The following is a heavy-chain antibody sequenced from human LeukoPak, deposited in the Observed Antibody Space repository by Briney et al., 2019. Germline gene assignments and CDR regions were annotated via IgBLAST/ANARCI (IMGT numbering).Heavy chain of an antibody. D-gene: IGHD3-22*01. J-gene: IGHJ4*02. Sequence: GGSLRLSCAASGFTVSSNYMSWVRQAPGKGLEWVSAISGSGGSTYYADSVKGRFTISRDNSKNTLYLQMNSLRAEDTAVYYCAKGDYYDSSGYLYYFDYWGQGTLVTVSS. V-gene: IGHV3-23*01. CDR2: ISGSGGST. CDR1: GFTVSSNY. CDR3: AKGDYYDSSGYLYYFDY.